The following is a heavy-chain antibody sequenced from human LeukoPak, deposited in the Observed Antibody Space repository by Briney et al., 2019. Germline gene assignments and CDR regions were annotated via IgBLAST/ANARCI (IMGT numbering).Heavy chain of an antibody. J-gene: IGHJ6*02. V-gene: IGHV3-21*01. CDR2: ISSSSSYI. Sequence: PGGSLRLSCAASGFTFSSYSMNWVRQAPGKGLEWVSSISSSSSYIYYADSVKGRFTISRDNAKNSLYLQMNSLRAEDTAVYYCARDPSLGDFPHGRSYYYYGMDVWGQGTTVTVSS. CDR3: ARDPSLGDFPHGRSYYYYGMDV. D-gene: IGHD3-16*01. CDR1: GFTFSSYS.